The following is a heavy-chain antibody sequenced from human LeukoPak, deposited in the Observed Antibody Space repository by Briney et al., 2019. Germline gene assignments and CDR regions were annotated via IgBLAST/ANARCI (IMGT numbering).Heavy chain of an antibody. CDR3: ARGMATGTYDY. J-gene: IGHJ4*02. Sequence: SETLALTCTVSGGSISSNNYYWGWIRQPPGKGLEWIGSINYSGSTNYNPSLKSRVTISVDTSKNQFSLKVTSVTAADTAVYYCARGMATGTYDYWGQGTLVTVSS. D-gene: IGHD5-24*01. CDR2: INYSGST. V-gene: IGHV4-39*01. CDR1: GGSISSNNYY.